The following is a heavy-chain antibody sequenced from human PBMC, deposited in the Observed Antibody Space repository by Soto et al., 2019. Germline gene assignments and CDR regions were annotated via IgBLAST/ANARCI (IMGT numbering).Heavy chain of an antibody. J-gene: IGHJ3*02. D-gene: IGHD3-22*01. CDR2: IIPILGIA. CDR1: GGTFSSYT. CDR3: ARGSRGGYYDSSGYYALAFDI. V-gene: IGHV1-69*02. Sequence: SVKVSCKASGGTFSSYTISWVRQAPGQGQEWMGRIIPILGIANYAQKYQGRVTITADKSTSTAYMKLSSLRSEDTAVYYCARGSRGGYYDSSGYYALAFDIWGQGTMVTVSS.